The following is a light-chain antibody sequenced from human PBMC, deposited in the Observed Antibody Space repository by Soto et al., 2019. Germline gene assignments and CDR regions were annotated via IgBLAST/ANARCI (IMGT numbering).Light chain of an antibody. CDR2: QAS. CDR1: QSVTTW. Sequence: DIQMTQSPSTLSASVGDRVTITCRASQSVTTWLAWYQQKPGKAPKVLIYQASNLQSGVPSRFRGSGSGTEFTLTIDRLQPDDFATYYCQQYNTFSPYTVGQGTRLEIK. CDR3: QQYNTFSPYT. V-gene: IGKV1-5*03. J-gene: IGKJ2*01.